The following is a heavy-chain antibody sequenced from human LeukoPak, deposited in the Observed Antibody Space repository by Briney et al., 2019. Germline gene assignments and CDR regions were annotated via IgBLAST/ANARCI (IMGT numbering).Heavy chain of an antibody. Sequence: GASLRLACAAYGFTVGRGEMDGVGQAPGKGLEWVSYISSSGSTIYYADSVKGRFTISRDNAKNSLYLQMNSLRAEDTAAYYCARAGSSGYYNAFDIWGQGTMVTVSS. J-gene: IGHJ3*02. CDR2: ISSSGSTI. V-gene: IGHV3-48*03. CDR1: GFTVGRGE. CDR3: ARAGSSGYYNAFDI. D-gene: IGHD3-22*01.